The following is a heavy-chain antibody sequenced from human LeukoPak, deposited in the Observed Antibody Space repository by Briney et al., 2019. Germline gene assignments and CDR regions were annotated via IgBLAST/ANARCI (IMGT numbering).Heavy chain of an antibody. CDR3: ARAMTTVTLDAFDI. CDR1: GGSISSSNW. D-gene: IGHD4-17*01. Sequence: SETLSLTCAVSGGSISSSNWWSWVRQPPGKGLEWIGEIYHSGSTNYNPSLKSRVTISVDTSKNQFSLKLSSVTAADTAVYYCARAMTTVTLDAFDIWGQGTMVTVSS. J-gene: IGHJ3*02. V-gene: IGHV4-4*02. CDR2: IYHSGST.